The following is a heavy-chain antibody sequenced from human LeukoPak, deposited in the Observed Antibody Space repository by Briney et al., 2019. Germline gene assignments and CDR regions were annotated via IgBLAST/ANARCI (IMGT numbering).Heavy chain of an antibody. CDR1: GGSFSGYY. J-gene: IGHJ4*02. CDR2: INHSGST. Sequence: PSETLSLTCAVYGGSFSGYYWSWIRQPPGKGLEWIGEINHSGSTNYNPSLKSRVTISVDTSKNQFSLKLSSVTAADTAVYYCARGRAAAGIMRPYYFDYWGQGTLVTVSS. V-gene: IGHV4-34*01. D-gene: IGHD6-13*01. CDR3: ARGRAAAGIMRPYYFDY.